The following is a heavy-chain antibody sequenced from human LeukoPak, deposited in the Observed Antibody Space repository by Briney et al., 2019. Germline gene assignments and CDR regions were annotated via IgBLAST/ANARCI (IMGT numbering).Heavy chain of an antibody. D-gene: IGHD5/OR15-5a*01. V-gene: IGHV4-61*02. Sequence: PSETLSLTCSVSGGSISSSNYYWSWIRQPAGKGLEWIGRIYTSESTNYNPSPKSRVTISVDTSRNQFSLKLSSVTAADTAVYYCARRARRRDVYGRLNYFDYWGQGALVTVSS. CDR2: IYTSEST. CDR1: GGSISSSNYY. CDR3: ARRARRRDVYGRLNYFDY. J-gene: IGHJ4*02.